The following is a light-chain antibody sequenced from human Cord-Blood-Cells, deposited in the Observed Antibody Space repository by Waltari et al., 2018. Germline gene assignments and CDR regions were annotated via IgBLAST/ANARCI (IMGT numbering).Light chain of an antibody. J-gene: IGLJ3*02. CDR2: KDS. CDR1: ALPKPY. Sequence: SSELTQPPSVSVSPGQTARITCSGDALPKPYAYWYQQKPGQAPVLVIYKDSERPSGIPERFSGSSSGTTVTLTISGVQAEDEADYYCQSADSSGTWVFGGGTKLTVL. V-gene: IGLV3-25*03. CDR3: QSADSSGTWV.